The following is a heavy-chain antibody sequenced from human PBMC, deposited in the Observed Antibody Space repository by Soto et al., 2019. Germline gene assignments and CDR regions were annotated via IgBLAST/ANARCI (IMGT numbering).Heavy chain of an antibody. Sequence: SCPTLVNPTQTLTLTCTFSGFSLSTSGMRVSWMRQPPGKALEWLARIDWDDDKFYSTSLKTRLTISKDTSKNQVVLTMTNMDPVDTATYYCARSGGSGWSREAIDYWGQGTLVTVYS. D-gene: IGHD6-19*01. CDR2: IDWDDDK. CDR3: ARSGGSGWSREAIDY. J-gene: IGHJ4*02. CDR1: GFSLSTSGMR. V-gene: IGHV2-70*04.